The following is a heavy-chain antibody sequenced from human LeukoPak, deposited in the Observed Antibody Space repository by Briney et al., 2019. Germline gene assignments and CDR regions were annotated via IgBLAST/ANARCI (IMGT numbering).Heavy chain of an antibody. Sequence: SETLSLTCSVSGASMRNFYWSWIRQPPGEGLERIGYIDYTGSTSYNPSLKSRVTISIDTSKNQFSLRLNSVAAADTAVYFCARGLSSTRRESDYWGQGTLVTVST. D-gene: IGHD2-2*01. CDR3: ARGLSSTRRESDY. CDR2: IDYTGST. V-gene: IGHV4-59*01. J-gene: IGHJ4*02. CDR1: GASMRNFY.